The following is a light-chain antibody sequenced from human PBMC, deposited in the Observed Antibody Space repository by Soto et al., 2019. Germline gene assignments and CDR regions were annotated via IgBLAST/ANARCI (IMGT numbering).Light chain of an antibody. J-gene: IGKJ1*01. CDR1: QSVRSN. CDR3: QQYNNWPRT. V-gene: IGKV3D-15*01. CDR2: AAS. Sequence: EIVLTQSPATLSLSPGESATLSCRTSQSVRSNSLAWHQQKPGQAPRLLMYAASSRAAGIPDRFSGSGSGTDFTLTISSLQSEDFAVYYCQQYNNWPRTFGQGTKVDIK.